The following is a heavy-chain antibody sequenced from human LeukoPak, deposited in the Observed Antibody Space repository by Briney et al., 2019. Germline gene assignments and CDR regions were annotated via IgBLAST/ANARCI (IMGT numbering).Heavy chain of an antibody. CDR1: GFTFDDYA. CDR2: ISWNSGSI. D-gene: IGHD3-22*01. J-gene: IGHJ4*02. V-gene: IGHV3-9*01. Sequence: PGRSLRLSCAASGFTFDDYAMPWVRHAPGKGLEWVSGISWNSGSIGYADSVKGRFTISRDNAKNSLYLQMNSLRAEDTALYYCAKAGYHYYDSSGYPDYWGQGTLVTVSS. CDR3: AKAGYHYYDSSGYPDY.